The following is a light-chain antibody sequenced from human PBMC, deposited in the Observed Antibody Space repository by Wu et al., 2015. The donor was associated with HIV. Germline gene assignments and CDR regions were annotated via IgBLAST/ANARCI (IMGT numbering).Light chain of an antibody. CDR1: QSISNN. V-gene: IGKV3-15*01. CDR2: GTS. Sequence: EIVMTQSPATLSVSPGERATLSCRASQSISNNLAWYQQKPGQAPRLLFYGTSTRATGIPARFSGSGSGTEFTLTISSMQSEDFAIYYCQQYNNWPRTFG. CDR3: QQYNNWPRT. J-gene: IGKJ1*01.